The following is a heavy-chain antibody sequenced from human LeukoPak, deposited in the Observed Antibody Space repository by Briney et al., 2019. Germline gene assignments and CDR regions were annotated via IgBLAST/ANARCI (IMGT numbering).Heavy chain of an antibody. J-gene: IGHJ4*02. CDR3: AREARIVGATTTPDY. D-gene: IGHD1-26*01. CDR2: INHSGST. CDR1: GGSFSGYY. V-gene: IGHV4-34*01. Sequence: SETLSLTCAVYGGSFSGYYWSWIRQPPGKGLEWIGEINHSGSTNYNPSLKSRVTISVDTSKNQFSLKLSSVTAADTAVYYCAREARIVGATTTPDYWGQGTLVTVSS.